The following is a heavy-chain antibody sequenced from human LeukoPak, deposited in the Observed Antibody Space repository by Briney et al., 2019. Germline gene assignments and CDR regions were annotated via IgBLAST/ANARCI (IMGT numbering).Heavy chain of an antibody. CDR2: INQDASEI. CDR1: RFTFSNYW. V-gene: IGHV3-7*01. CDR3: ARQGWLQLNFLDY. Sequence: PGGSLRLSCAASRFTFSNYWMTWVRQAPGKGLEWVGNINQDASEINYVDSVKGRFTISRDNAKNSLYLQMNSLRAEDTAVYYCARQGWLQLNFLDYWGQGALVTVSS. J-gene: IGHJ4*02. D-gene: IGHD5-24*01.